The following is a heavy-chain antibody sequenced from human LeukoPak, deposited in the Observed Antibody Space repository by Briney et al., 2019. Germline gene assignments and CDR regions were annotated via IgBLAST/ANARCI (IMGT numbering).Heavy chain of an antibody. CDR2: FDPEGGET. CDR1: GYTFTELY. J-gene: IGHJ4*02. CDR3: ARHSAVTPPGDY. V-gene: IGHV1-24*01. Sequence: ASVKVSCKVSGYTFTELYMHWVRQAPGKGLEWMGGFDPEGGETIYAQKFQGRVTMTRDTSTDTVYMELSSLRSEDTAVYYCARHSAVTPPGDYWGQGNLVTVSS. D-gene: IGHD4-17*01.